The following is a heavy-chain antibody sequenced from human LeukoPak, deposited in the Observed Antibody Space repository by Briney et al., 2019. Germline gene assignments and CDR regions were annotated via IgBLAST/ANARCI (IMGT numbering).Heavy chain of an antibody. CDR1: GGTFSSYA. CDR3: ARDAQQYYYDGSGYYYIGGAFDI. Sequence: ASVKVSCKASGGTFSSYAISWVRQAPGQGLEWMGGIIPIFGTANYAQKFQGRVTITTDESTSTAYMELSSLRSEDTAGYYCARDAQQYYYDGSGYYYIGGAFDIWGQGTMVTVSS. D-gene: IGHD3-22*01. V-gene: IGHV1-69*05. J-gene: IGHJ3*02. CDR2: IIPIFGTA.